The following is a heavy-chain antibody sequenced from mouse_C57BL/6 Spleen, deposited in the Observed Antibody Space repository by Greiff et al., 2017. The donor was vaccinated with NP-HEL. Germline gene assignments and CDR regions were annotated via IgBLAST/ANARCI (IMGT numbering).Heavy chain of an antibody. Sequence: QVHVKQSGAELVRPGASVTLSCKASGYTFTDYEMHWVKQTPVHGLEWIGAIDPETGGTAYNQKFKGKARLTADKSSSTAYMALRSLTSEDSAVYYCTRRGYSNPPWFAYWGQGTLVTVSA. CDR2: IDPETGGT. V-gene: IGHV1-15*01. CDR3: TRRGYSNPPWFAY. J-gene: IGHJ3*01. CDR1: GYTFTDYE. D-gene: IGHD2-5*01.